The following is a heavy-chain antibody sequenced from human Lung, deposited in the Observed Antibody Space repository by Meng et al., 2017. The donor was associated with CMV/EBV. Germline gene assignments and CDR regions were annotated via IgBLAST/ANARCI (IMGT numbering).Heavy chain of an antibody. CDR3: ASFPPPGKQWLVTDY. D-gene: IGHD6-19*01. J-gene: IGHJ4*02. V-gene: IGHV4-4*02. Sequence: QGQAQGAGPGQVEPSGTLSLTCAVSGGSISSSNWWSWVRQPPGKGLEWIGEIYHSGSTNYNPSLKSRVTISVDKSKNQFSLKLSSVTAADTAVYYCASFPPPGKQWLVTDYWGQGTLVTVSS. CDR1: GGSISSSNW. CDR2: IYHSGST.